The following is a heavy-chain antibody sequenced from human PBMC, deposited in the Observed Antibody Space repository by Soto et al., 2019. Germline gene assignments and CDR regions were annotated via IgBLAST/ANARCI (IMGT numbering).Heavy chain of an antibody. CDR1: GFTFSSYG. CDR2: IWYDGSNK. CDR3: ARDLNYYDSSGYYNWFDP. D-gene: IGHD3-22*01. V-gene: IGHV3-33*01. J-gene: IGHJ5*02. Sequence: PGGSLRLSCAASGFTFSSYGMHWVRQAPGKGLEWVAVIWYDGSNKYYADSVKGRFTISRDNSKNTLYLQMNSLRAEDTAVYYCARDLNYYDSSGYYNWFDPWGQGTLVTVS.